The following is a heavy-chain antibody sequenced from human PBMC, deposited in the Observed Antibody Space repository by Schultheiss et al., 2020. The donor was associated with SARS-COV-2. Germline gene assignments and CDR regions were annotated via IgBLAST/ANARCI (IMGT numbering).Heavy chain of an antibody. CDR1: GGSISSGGYY. CDR3: ARGSKAYYMDV. J-gene: IGHJ6*03. V-gene: IGHV4-31*03. Sequence: SETLSLTCTVSGGSISSGGYYWSWIRQHPGKGLEWIGYIYYSGSTNYNPSLKSRVTISVDTSKNQFSLKLSSVTAADTAVYYCARGSKAYYMDVWGKGTTVTVSS. CDR2: IYYSGST.